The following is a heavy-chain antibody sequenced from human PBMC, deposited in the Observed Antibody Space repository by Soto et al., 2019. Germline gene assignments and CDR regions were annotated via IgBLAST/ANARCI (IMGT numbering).Heavy chain of an antibody. V-gene: IGHV1-2*04. CDR3: ARGPITRLCMDV. CDR2: INPNSGVT. D-gene: IGHD3-10*01. CDR1: GYTFTGYY. J-gene: IGHJ6*02. Sequence: ASVKVSCKASGYTFTGYYMHWVRQAPGQGLEKIGWINPNSGVTNYAQKFQGCVTMTSDTSISTAYMELSRLRSDDTAVYYCARGPITRLCMDVWGQGTTVTVSS.